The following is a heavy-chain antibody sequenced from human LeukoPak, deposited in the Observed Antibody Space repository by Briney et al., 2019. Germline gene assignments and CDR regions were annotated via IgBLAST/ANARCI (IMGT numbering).Heavy chain of an antibody. D-gene: IGHD6-19*01. V-gene: IGHV3-48*03. CDR1: GFTFSSYE. CDR3: ARRSGVAVAGAFDY. J-gene: IGHJ4*02. Sequence: GGSLRLSCAASGFTFSSYEMNWVRQAPGKGLEWVSYISSSGSTIYYADSVKGRFTISRDNSKNTLYLQMNSLRAEDTAVYFCARRSGVAVAGAFDYWGQGTLVTVSS. CDR2: ISSSGSTI.